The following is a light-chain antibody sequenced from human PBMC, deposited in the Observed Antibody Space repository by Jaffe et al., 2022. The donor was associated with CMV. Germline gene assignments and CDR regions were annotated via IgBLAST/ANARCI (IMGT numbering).Light chain of an antibody. CDR3: SSYTSSSTLVL. CDR2: DVS. CDR1: SSDVGGYKY. J-gene: IGLJ2*01. Sequence: QSALTQPASVSGSPGQSITISCTGTSSDVGGYKYVSWYQQHPDKAPKLMVYDVSNRPSGVSNRFSGSKSGNTASLTISGLQAEDEADYYCSSYTSSSTLVLFGGGTKLTVL. V-gene: IGLV2-14*03.